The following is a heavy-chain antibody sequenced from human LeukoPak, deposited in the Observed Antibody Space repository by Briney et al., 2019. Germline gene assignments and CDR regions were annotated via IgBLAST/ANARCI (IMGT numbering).Heavy chain of an antibody. V-gene: IGHV4-34*01. J-gene: IGHJ4*02. Sequence: SETLSLTCAVYGGSFSGYYWSWIRQPPVKGLEWIGEINHSGSTNYNPSLKSRVTISVDTSKNQFSLKLSSVTAADTAVYYCARGGRGVISSSWYYWGQGTLVTVSS. CDR1: GGSFSGYY. CDR2: INHSGST. CDR3: ARGGRGVISSSWYY. D-gene: IGHD6-13*01.